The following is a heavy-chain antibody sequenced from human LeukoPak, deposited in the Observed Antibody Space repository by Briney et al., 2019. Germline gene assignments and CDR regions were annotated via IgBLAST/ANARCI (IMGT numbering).Heavy chain of an antibody. CDR3: AKVMSHLYYFDY. CDR1: GYTFTSYG. J-gene: IGHJ4*02. D-gene: IGHD2-8*01. V-gene: IGHV1-18*01. CDR2: ISAYNGNT. Sequence: ASVNVSCKASGYTFTSYGISWVRQAPGQGLEWMGWISAYNGNTNYAQKLQGRVTMTTGTSTSTAYMELRSLRSDDTAVYYCAKVMSHLYYFDYWGQGTLVTVSS.